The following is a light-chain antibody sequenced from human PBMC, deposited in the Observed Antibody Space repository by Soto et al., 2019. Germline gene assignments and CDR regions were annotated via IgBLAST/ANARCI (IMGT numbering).Light chain of an antibody. Sequence: QSVLTQPPSVSGAPGQRVTISCTGSSSNIGAGYDVHWYQQLPGTAPKLLIYGNSNRPSGVPDRFSGSKSGTSASLAITGLLAQDEADYYCQSYDSSLSGFRVFGGGTKLTVL. CDR2: GNS. V-gene: IGLV1-40*01. CDR1: SSNIGAGYD. CDR3: QSYDSSLSGFRV. J-gene: IGLJ3*02.